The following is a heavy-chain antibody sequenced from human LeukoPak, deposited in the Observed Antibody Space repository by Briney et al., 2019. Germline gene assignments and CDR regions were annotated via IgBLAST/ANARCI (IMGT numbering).Heavy chain of an antibody. V-gene: IGHV4-39*07. J-gene: IGHJ3*02. D-gene: IGHD3-3*01. CDR2: INHSGST. CDR1: GGSISSSSYY. CDR3: ARGGTYYDFWSGYLSTYAFDI. Sequence: SETLSLTCTVSGGSISSSSYYWSWIRQPPGKGLEWIGEINHSGSTNYNPSLKSRVTISVDTSKNQFSLKLSSVTAADAAVYYCARGGTYYDFWSGYLSTYAFDIWGQGTMVTVSS.